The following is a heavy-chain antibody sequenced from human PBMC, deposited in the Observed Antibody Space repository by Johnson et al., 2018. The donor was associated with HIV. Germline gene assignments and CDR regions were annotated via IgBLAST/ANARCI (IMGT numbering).Heavy chain of an antibody. Sequence: QVQLVESGGGVVQPGRSLRPSCAASGFTFSSYAMHWVRQAPGTGLEWVAVISYDGSNKYYADSVKGRFTISRDNSKNTRYLQMNSLRAEDTAVYYCAKWDAFDIWGQGTMVTVSS. V-gene: IGHV3-30*18. CDR3: AKWDAFDI. J-gene: IGHJ3*02. CDR1: GFTFSSYA. CDR2: ISYDGSNK.